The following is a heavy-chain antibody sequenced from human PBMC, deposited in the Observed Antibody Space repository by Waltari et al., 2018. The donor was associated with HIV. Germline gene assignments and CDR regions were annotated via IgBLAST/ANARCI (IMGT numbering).Heavy chain of an antibody. Sequence: QVQLVQSGPEVKKPGASVKVSCKASGYTFTGYCMHWVRQAPGQGLEWMGRVNLNSGGTKYAQKLQGRVTVTRDTSMSTAYMELSRLRADDTAVYYWARAPYYPDYWGQGTLVTVSS. V-gene: IGHV1-2*06. J-gene: IGHJ4*02. CDR1: GYTFTGYC. CDR3: ARAPYYPDY. CDR2: VNLNSGGT.